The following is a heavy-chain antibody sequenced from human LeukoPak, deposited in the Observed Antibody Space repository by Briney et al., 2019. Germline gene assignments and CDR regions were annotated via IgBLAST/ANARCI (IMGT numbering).Heavy chain of an antibody. CDR3: AKEVSRGEQWLVRDI. Sequence: GGSLRLSCAASGFTFSKCAMTWVRQGPGKGLEWLSATCGSDTNTYHADSVKGRFTISRDNSKNTLYLQMNSLRAEDAAVYYCAKEVSRGEQWLVRDIWGQGTMVTVSS. J-gene: IGHJ3*02. D-gene: IGHD6-19*01. CDR1: GFTFSKCA. V-gene: IGHV3-23*01. CDR2: TCGSDTNT.